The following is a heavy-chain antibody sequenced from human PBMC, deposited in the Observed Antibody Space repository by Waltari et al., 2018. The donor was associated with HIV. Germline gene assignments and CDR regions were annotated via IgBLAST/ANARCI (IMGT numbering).Heavy chain of an antibody. Sequence: EVQLVESGGGLVQPGGSLRLSCAASGFPFSSYWMSWVRQAPGKGLEWVANIKQDGSEKYYVDSVKGRFTISRDNAKNSLYLQMNSLRAEDTAVYYCARDLRGIVDYWGQGTLVTVSS. CDR1: GFPFSSYW. CDR2: IKQDGSEK. CDR3: ARDLRGIVDY. D-gene: IGHD3-16*01. J-gene: IGHJ4*02. V-gene: IGHV3-7*01.